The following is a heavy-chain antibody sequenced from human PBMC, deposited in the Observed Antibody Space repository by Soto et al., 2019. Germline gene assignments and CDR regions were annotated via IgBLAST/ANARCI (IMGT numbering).Heavy chain of an antibody. CDR2: MNPNSGNT. CDR3: ARGSGDYRFYYYYYMDV. Sequence: GASVKVSCKASGYTFTSYDINWVRQATGQGLEWMGWMNPNSGNTGYAQKFQGRVTMTRNTSISTAYMELSSLRSEDTAVYYCARGSGDYRFYYYYYMDVWGKGTTVTVSS. CDR1: GYTFTSYD. D-gene: IGHD4-17*01. J-gene: IGHJ6*03. V-gene: IGHV1-8*01.